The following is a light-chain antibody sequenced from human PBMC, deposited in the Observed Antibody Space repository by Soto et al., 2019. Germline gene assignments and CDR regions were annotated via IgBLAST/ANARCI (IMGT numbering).Light chain of an antibody. J-gene: IGKJ1*01. CDR3: KHYNSYWT. Sequence: DLQLTQSPSSLSPSIGESVTITCRASQVISTSLAWYQVKPGKAPKLLIYDASTLESGVQSRFSGSGSGTEFTLTIRSLQPDDFATYYCKHYNSYWTFGQGTKVDIK. CDR1: QVISTS. CDR2: DAS. V-gene: IGKV1-9*01.